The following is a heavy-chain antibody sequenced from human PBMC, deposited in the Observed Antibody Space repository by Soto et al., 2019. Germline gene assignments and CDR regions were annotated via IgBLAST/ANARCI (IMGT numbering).Heavy chain of an antibody. CDR3: ARHGFYGFDL. J-gene: IGHJ3*01. D-gene: IGHD2-2*03. V-gene: IGHV5-10-1*03. CDR2: IDPHDSYT. Sequence: EVQLVQSGAEVKKPGESLRISCEGSGYPFPTYWITWVRQMPGKGLEWMGRIDPHDSYTTYGPSFQGHVSISIDKSIRTAYLQWSSLKASDTAIYYCARHGFYGFDLWGRGTMVTVSS. CDR1: GYPFPTYW.